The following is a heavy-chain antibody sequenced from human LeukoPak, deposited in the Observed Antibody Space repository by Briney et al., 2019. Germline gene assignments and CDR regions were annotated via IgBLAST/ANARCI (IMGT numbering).Heavy chain of an antibody. CDR3: AMYYYDSSGHQDYYYYYMDV. CDR2: ISSSGSTI. V-gene: IGHV3-48*03. J-gene: IGHJ6*03. D-gene: IGHD3-22*01. Sequence: GGSLRLSCAASGFTFSSYEMNWVRQAPGKGLEWVSYISSSGSTIYYADSVKGRFTISRDNAKNSLYLQMNSLRAEDTAVYYCAMYYYDSSGHQDYYYYYMDVWGKGTTVTVSS. CDR1: GFTFSSYE.